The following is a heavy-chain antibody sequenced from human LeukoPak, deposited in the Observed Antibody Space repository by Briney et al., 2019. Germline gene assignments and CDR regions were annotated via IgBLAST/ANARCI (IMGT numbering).Heavy chain of an antibody. V-gene: IGHV3-23*01. D-gene: IGHD3-10*01. CDR2: VSIDGFST. CDR1: GFTFSSYS. CDR3: AKDFEGSGSYYCPFNY. Sequence: GGSLRLSCAASGFTFSSYSMSWVRQAPGKGLEWVSAVSIDGFSTYYADAVKGGFTVSRDNSKNTVYLQMNSLRADDTAIYYCAKDFEGSGSYYCPFNYWGQGTLVTVSS. J-gene: IGHJ4*02.